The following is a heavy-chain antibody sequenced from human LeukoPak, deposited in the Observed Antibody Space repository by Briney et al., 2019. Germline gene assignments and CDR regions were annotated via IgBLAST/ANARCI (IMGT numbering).Heavy chain of an antibody. CDR1: GGPVSSYY. V-gene: IGHV4-59*08. J-gene: IGHJ4*02. CDR2: IYYSGST. CDR3: ARASITGTTSDGY. D-gene: IGHD1-7*01. Sequence: SETLCLTCTVSGGPVSSYYWSWIRQPPGKGLEWIGDIYYSGSTYYNPSLKSRVTISVDTSKNQFSLKLSSVTAADTAVYYCARASITGTTSDGYWGQGTLVTVSS.